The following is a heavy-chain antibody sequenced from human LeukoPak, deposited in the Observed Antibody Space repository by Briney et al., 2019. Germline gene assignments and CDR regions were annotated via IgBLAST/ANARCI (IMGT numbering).Heavy chain of an antibody. V-gene: IGHV3-74*01. CDR1: GLIFSDYW. CDR2: ISCEGYNT. CDR3: ARDRGGSGWYYLDY. J-gene: IGHJ4*02. D-gene: IGHD6-19*01. Sequence: PGGSLRLSCAPSGLIFSDYWVHWVRQAPGEGLVWVSRISCEGYNTDYADSVKGGFTISRDNPKNTLFVQKDSLRGEDTAVYYCARDRGGSGWYYLDYWGQGTLVTVSS.